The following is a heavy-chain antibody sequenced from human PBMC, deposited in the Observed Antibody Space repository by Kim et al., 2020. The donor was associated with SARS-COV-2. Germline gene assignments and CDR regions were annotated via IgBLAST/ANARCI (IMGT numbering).Heavy chain of an antibody. D-gene: IGHD3-10*01. Sequence: GGSLRLSCAASGFTFSNAWMSWVRQAPGKGLEWVGRIKSKTDGGTTDYAAPVKGRFTISRDDSKNTLYLQMNSLKTEDTAVYYCTTADYYGSGSYYNTQPNLFSGGGPANFDYWGQGTLVTVSS. J-gene: IGHJ4*02. CDR3: TTADYYGSGSYYNTQPNLFSGGGPANFDY. CDR2: IKSKTDGGTT. CDR1: GFTFSNAW. V-gene: IGHV3-15*01.